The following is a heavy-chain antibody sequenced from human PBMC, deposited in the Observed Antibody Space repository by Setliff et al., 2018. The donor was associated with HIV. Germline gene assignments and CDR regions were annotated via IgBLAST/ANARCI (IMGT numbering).Heavy chain of an antibody. Sequence: ASVKVSCKVSGYTLTSYAITWVRQAPGQGLEWVGWIDADNGNTNYAQKFQGRVTITADESTSTVHMELSSLTSEDTAVYYCARDVYFTFSGEVIRHYLDVWGKGTTVTVSS. D-gene: IGHD3-3*01. J-gene: IGHJ6*03. CDR2: IDADNGNT. V-gene: IGHV1-18*01. CDR3: ARDVYFTFSGEVIRHYLDV. CDR1: GYTLTSYA.